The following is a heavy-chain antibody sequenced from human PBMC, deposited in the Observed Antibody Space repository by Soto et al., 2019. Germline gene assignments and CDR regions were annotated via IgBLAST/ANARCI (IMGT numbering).Heavy chain of an antibody. J-gene: IGHJ4*02. CDR3: ALTVVFAIRVDY. Sequence: SETLSLTCTVSGGSISSGDYYWSWIRQPPGKGLEWIGSIYYSGSTYYNPSLKSRVTISVDTSKNQFSLKLSSVTAADTAVYYCALTVVFAIRVDYWGQGTLVTVSS. V-gene: IGHV4-39*01. CDR1: GGSISSGDYY. D-gene: IGHD2-15*01. CDR2: IYYSGST.